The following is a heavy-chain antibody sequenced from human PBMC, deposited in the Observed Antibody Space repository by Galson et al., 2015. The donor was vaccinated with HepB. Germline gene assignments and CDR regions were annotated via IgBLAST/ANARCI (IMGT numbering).Heavy chain of an antibody. V-gene: IGHV1-3*01. Sequence: SVKVSCKASGYTFTSYAMHWVRQAPGQRLEWMGWINAVNGNTKYSQKFQGRVTITRDTSASTAYMELSSLRSEDTAVYYCARGRETVVPAAYNWFDPWGQGTLVTVSS. CDR1: GYTFTSYA. CDR2: INAVNGNT. D-gene: IGHD2-2*01. J-gene: IGHJ5*02. CDR3: ARGRETVVPAAYNWFDP.